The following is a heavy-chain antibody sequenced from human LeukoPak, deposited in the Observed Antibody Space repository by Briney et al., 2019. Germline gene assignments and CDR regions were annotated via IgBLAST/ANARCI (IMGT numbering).Heavy chain of an antibody. CDR3: ARNGFTYSSSSLGAFDI. CDR2: IYSGGST. D-gene: IGHD6-6*01. Sequence: GGSLRLSCAASGFTVSSNYMSWVRQAPGKGLEWVSVIYSGGSTYYAGSVKGRFTISRDNSKNTLYLQMNSLRAEDTAVYYCARNGFTYSSSSLGAFDIWGQGTTVTVSS. V-gene: IGHV3-53*01. CDR1: GFTVSSNY. J-gene: IGHJ3*02.